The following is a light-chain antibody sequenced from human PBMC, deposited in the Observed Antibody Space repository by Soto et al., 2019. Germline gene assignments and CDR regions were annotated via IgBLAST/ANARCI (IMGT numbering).Light chain of an antibody. CDR3: NSYTSSSTYV. Sequence: QSVLTQPASVSGSPGQSITISCTGTSSYVGGFNYVSWYQQRPGKAPKLMIYDVTNRPSGVSYRFSGSKSGNTASLTISGLQAEDEADYYCNSYTSSSTYVFGTGTKVTVL. V-gene: IGLV2-14*03. CDR2: DVT. CDR1: SSYVGGFNY. J-gene: IGLJ1*01.